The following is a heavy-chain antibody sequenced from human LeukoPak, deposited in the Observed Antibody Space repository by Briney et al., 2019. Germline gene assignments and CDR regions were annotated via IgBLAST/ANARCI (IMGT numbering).Heavy chain of an antibody. CDR1: GGTFSSYA. J-gene: IGHJ2*01. CDR3: ARVNGGSSEQDYWYFDL. Sequence: SVKVSCKASGGTFSSYAISWVRQAPGQGLEWMGGIIPIFGTANYAQKFQGRVTITADESTSTAYMELSSLRSEDTAVYYCARVNGGSSEQDYWYFDLWGRGTLVTVSS. V-gene: IGHV1-69*13. CDR2: IIPIFGTA. D-gene: IGHD2-15*01.